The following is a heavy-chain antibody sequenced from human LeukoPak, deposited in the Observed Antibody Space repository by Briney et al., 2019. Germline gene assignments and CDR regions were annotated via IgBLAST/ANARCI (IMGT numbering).Heavy chain of an antibody. CDR3: ARHGHGAKFDY. D-gene: IGHD4-17*01. CDR1: GGSVTSYGYY. Sequence: SETLSLTCTVSGGSVTSYGYYWGWIRKPPGKGLEWIGSISYDGTTYFNPSLQSRVTISVDTSKNQFSLNLGSVTAADTALYYCARHGHGAKFDYWGQGTLVTVSS. CDR2: ISYDGTT. J-gene: IGHJ4*02. V-gene: IGHV4-39*01.